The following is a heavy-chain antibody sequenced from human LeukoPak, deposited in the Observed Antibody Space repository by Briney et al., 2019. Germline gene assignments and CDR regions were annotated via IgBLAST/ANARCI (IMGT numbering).Heavy chain of an antibody. Sequence: GGSLRLSCAASGFTFSSYGMHWVRQAPGKGLEWVAFIRYDGSNKYYADSVKGRFTISRDNSKNTLYLQMNSLRAEDTAVYYCARDSITIFGVVIPSEGVFDYWGQGTLVTVSS. V-gene: IGHV3-30*02. CDR1: GFTFSSYG. J-gene: IGHJ4*02. D-gene: IGHD3-3*01. CDR2: IRYDGSNK. CDR3: ARDSITIFGVVIPSEGVFDY.